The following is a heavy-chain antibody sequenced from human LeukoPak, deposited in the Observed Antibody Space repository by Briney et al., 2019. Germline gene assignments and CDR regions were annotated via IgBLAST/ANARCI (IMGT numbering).Heavy chain of an antibody. CDR2: IKSDGTA. Sequence: GGCLRLSCAASGLTFSGARMHWVRHTPGKGLVWISRIKSDGTATYADSVRGRFTISRDNAKNTLSLQMNNLRAEDKGIYCYARDGSYKLDYCGQEAMVAVSS. CDR3: ARDGSYKLDY. V-gene: IGHV3-74*01. CDR1: GLTFSGAR. D-gene: IGHD1-26*01. J-gene: IGHJ4*02.